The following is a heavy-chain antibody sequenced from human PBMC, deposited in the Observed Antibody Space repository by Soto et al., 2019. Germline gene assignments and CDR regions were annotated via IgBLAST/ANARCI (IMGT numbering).Heavy chain of an antibody. Sequence: PGESLKISCKGSGYSFAGYWITWVRQKPGKGLEWMVRIDPSDSQTYYSPSFRGHVTISATKYITTVFLQWSRLRASDTAMYYCARIMVRVVITYSRDFHGMDVWGQGTTVTVSS. CDR1: GYSFAGYW. CDR2: IDPSDSQT. D-gene: IGHD3-10*01. CDR3: ARIMVRVVITYSRDFHGMDV. V-gene: IGHV5-10-1*01. J-gene: IGHJ6*02.